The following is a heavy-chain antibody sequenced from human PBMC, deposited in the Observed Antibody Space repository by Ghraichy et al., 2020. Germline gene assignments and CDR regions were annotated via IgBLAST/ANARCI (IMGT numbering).Heavy chain of an antibody. CDR2: IYHSGST. V-gene: IGHV4-38-2*01. Sequence: ESLNISCAVSGYSISSGYYWGWIRQPPGKGLEWIGSIYHSGSTYYNPSLKSRVTISVDTSKNQFSLKLSSVTAADTAVYYCARADDYYGSGSSDNWFDPWGQGTLVTVSS. CDR1: GYSISSGYY. CDR3: ARADDYYGSGSSDNWFDP. J-gene: IGHJ5*02. D-gene: IGHD3-10*01.